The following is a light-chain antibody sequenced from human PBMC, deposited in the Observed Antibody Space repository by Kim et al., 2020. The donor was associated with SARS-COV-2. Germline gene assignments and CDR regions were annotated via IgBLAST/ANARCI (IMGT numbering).Light chain of an antibody. CDR2: WAS. Sequence: DIVMTQSPDSMAVSLGERATINCKSSQSVLYSSNNKNYLAWYQQKPGQPPKLLIYWASTRESGVPDRMSGSGSGTDFTLTISSLQAEDVAVYYSKQYYSTPPRTFGQGTKVDIK. V-gene: IGKV4-1*01. J-gene: IGKJ1*01. CDR1: QSVLYSSNNKNY. CDR3: KQYYSTPPRT.